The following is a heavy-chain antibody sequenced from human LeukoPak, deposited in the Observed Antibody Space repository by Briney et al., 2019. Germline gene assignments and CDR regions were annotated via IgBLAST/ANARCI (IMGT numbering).Heavy chain of an antibody. V-gene: IGHV4-39*07. D-gene: IGHD2-15*01. J-gene: IGHJ4*02. CDR3: AAGSCSGGSCPNPTIDY. Sequence: SETLSLTCTVSGGSISSSSYYWGWIRQPPGKGLEWIGSIYYSGSTYYNPSLKSRVTISVDTSKNQFSLKLSSVTAADTAVYYCAAGSCSGGSCPNPTIDYWGQGTLVTVSS. CDR1: GGSISSSSYY. CDR2: IYYSGST.